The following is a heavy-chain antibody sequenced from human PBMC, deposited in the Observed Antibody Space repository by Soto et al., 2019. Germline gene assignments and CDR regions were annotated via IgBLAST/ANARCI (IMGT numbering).Heavy chain of an antibody. D-gene: IGHD6-19*01. CDR1: GGSISGHY. J-gene: IGHJ4*02. CDR2: IHDSGST. V-gene: IGHV4-59*11. Sequence: QVQMQESGPGLVKPSETLSLTCTVSGGSISGHYWSWIRQPPGKGLEWIGYIHDSGSTDYNASLKSRVTISIETSMNQFSLKLFSVTAAVTAVYYCAKGGWTNDFWGPGILVTVSS. CDR3: AKGGWTNDF.